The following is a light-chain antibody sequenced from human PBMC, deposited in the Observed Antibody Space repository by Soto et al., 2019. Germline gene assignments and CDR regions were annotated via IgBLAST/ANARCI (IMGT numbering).Light chain of an antibody. CDR3: RSYTSISTYV. V-gene: IGLV2-14*01. CDR2: DVR. J-gene: IGLJ1*01. CDR1: SSDVGGYNY. Sequence: QSALTQPASVSGSPGQSITISCTGTSSDVGGYNYVSWYQQHPGKAPKPMIYDVRNRPSGVSNRFSGSKSVNTASLTISGLQAADEADYYCRSYTSISTYVFGAGTKITVL.